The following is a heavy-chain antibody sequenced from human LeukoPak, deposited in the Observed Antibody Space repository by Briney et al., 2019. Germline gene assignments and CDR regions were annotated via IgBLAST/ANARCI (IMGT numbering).Heavy chain of an antibody. CDR2: IYYSGST. D-gene: IGHD6-6*01. CDR1: GGSISSGGYY. V-gene: IGHV4-31*03. J-gene: IGHJ4*02. Sequence: PSETLSLTCTVSGGSISSGGYYWSWIRQHPGKGLEWIGYIYYSGSTYYNPSLKSRVTISVDTSKNQFSLKLSSVTAADTAVYYCARVERGIAARPFFDYWGQGTLVTVSS. CDR3: ARVERGIAARPFFDY.